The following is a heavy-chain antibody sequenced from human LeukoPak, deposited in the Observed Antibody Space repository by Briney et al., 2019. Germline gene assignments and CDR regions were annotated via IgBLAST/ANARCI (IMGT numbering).Heavy chain of an antibody. V-gene: IGHV4-30-4*01. CDR1: GGSISSGDYY. D-gene: IGHD4-23*01. CDR2: IYYSGGT. Sequence: SETLSLTCTVSGGSISSGDYYWSWIRQPPGKGLEWIGYIYYSGGTYYNPSLKSRVTISVDTSKNQFSLKLSSVTAADTAVYCCARDLLNEGNHLDYWGQGTLVTVSS. CDR3: ARDLLNEGNHLDY. J-gene: IGHJ4*02.